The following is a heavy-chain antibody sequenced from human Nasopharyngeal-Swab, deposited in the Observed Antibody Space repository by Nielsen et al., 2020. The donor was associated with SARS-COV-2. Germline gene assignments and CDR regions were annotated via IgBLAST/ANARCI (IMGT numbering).Heavy chain of an antibody. D-gene: IGHD6-19*01. J-gene: IGHJ5*02. CDR3: AHRGIAVASGWFDP. V-gene: IGHV2-5*02. CDR2: IYWDDDK. Sequence: SGPTLVQPTQTLTLTCTFSGFSLSTSGVGVGWIRQPPGKALEWLALIYWDDDKRYSPSLKSRLTITKDTSKNQVVLTMTNMDPVDTATYYRAHRGIAVASGWFDPWGQGTLVTVSS. CDR1: GFSLSTSGVG.